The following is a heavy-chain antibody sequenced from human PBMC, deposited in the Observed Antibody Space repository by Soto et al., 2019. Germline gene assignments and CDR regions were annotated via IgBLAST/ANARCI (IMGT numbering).Heavy chain of an antibody. V-gene: IGHV4-34*01. Sequence: QVQLQQWGAGLLKPSETLSLTCAVYGGSFSGYYWSWIRQPPGKGLEWIGEINHSGSTNYNPSLKSRVTISVDTSKNQSSLKLSSVTAADTAVYYCARVGIVVVPAATGDDAFDIWGQGTMVTVSS. D-gene: IGHD2-2*03. CDR3: ARVGIVVVPAATGDDAFDI. J-gene: IGHJ3*02. CDR1: GGSFSGYY. CDR2: INHSGST.